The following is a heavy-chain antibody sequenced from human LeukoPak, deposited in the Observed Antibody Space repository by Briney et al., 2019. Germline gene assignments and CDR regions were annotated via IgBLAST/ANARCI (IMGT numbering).Heavy chain of an antibody. Sequence: GGSLRLSCAASGFTFNTYNMNWVRQAPGKGLEWVSSISSSSSSYIYYADSVKGRFTISRDNAKNSLYLQMNSLRAEDTAVYYCARVGAAGTRAFDIWGQGTMVTVSS. CDR1: GFTFNTYN. CDR2: ISSSSSSYI. CDR3: ARVGAAGTRAFDI. D-gene: IGHD6-13*01. J-gene: IGHJ3*02. V-gene: IGHV3-21*01.